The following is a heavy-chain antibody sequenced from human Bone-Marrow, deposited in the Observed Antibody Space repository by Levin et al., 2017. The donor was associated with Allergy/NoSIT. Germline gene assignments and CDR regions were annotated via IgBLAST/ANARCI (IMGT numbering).Heavy chain of an antibody. CDR3: ARAVGMVALDS. CDR1: GYTFPDHH. D-gene: IGHD2-8*01. CDR2: IMPNNGDT. V-gene: IGHV1-2*02. Sequence: GASVKVSCKASGYTFPDHHIHWVRQAPGQGLEWMGLIMPNNGDTNYAQKFQGRVTMTRDTSITTAYMELSRLTSDDSAVYYCARAVGMVALDSWGQGTLVTVSS. J-gene: IGHJ4*02.